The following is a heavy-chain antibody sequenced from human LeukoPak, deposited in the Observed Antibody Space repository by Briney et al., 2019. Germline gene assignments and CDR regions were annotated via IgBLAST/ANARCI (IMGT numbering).Heavy chain of an antibody. CDR1: GASINNSSYY. CDR3: ARHMIARVRDCSSTSCYEGNYHYYMDV. J-gene: IGHJ6*03. D-gene: IGHD2-2*01. V-gene: IGHV4-39*01. Sequence: SETLSLTCTVSGASINNSSYYWGWIRQPPGKGLEWIGSIYYSGSTYYNPSLKSRVTISVDTSKNQFSLKLNSVTAADTAVFYCARHMIARVRDCSSTSCYEGNYHYYMDVWGKGTTVTVSS. CDR2: IYYSGST.